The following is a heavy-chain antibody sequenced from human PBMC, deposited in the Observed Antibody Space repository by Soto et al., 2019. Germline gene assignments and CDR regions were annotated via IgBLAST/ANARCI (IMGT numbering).Heavy chain of an antibody. D-gene: IGHD2-15*01. V-gene: IGHV3-48*03. Sequence: GGSLRLSCAASGFTFSSYEMNWVRQAPGKGLEWVSYISSSGSTIYYADSVKGRFTISRDNAKNSLYLQMNSLRAEDTAVYYCARGYCSGGSCYSAWYFDLWGRGTLVTVSS. CDR1: GFTFSSYE. CDR3: ARGYCSGGSCYSAWYFDL. J-gene: IGHJ2*01. CDR2: ISSSGSTI.